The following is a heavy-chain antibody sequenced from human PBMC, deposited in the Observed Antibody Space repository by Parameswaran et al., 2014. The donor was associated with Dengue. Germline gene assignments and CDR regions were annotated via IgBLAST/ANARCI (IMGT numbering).Heavy chain of an antibody. CDR2: IFSNDEK. D-gene: IGHD3-22*01. V-gene: IGHV2-26*01. Sequence: VRQAPGKALEWLAHIFSNDEKSYSTSLKSRLTISRDTSKSQVVLTMTNMDPVDTATYYCARELTYYYDSSGYYRDAFDIWGQGTMVTVSS. J-gene: IGHJ3*02. CDR3: ARELTYYYDSSGYYRDAFDI.